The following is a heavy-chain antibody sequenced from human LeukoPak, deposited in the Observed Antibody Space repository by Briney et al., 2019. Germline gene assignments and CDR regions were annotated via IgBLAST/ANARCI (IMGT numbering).Heavy chain of an antibody. CDR2: INSDGTST. J-gene: IGHJ3*02. CDR1: GFTFSTSW. Sequence: GGSLRLSCAASGFTFSTSWMHWVRRAPGKGLVWVSRINSDGTSTIYADSVKGRFTISRDDAKNTLYLQMNSLRAEDTAVYYCATYDAFDIWGQGTMVTVSS. CDR3: ATYDAFDI. V-gene: IGHV3-74*01.